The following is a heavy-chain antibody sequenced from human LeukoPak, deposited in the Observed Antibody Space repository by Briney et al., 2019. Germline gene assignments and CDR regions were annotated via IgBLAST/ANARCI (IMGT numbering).Heavy chain of an antibody. J-gene: IGHJ4*02. D-gene: IGHD1-26*01. Sequence: GGSLRLSCAASGFTFSSYWMSWVRQAPGKGLEWVANIKQDGSEKYYVDSVKGRFTISRDNAKNSLYLQMNSLRAEDTAVYYCARGGGQWELQYYTLSPLDYWGQGTLATVSS. CDR3: ARGGGQWELQYYTLSPLDY. V-gene: IGHV3-7*01. CDR1: GFTFSSYW. CDR2: IKQDGSEK.